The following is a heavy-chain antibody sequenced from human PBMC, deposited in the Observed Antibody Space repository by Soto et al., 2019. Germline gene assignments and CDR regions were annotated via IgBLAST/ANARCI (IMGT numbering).Heavy chain of an antibody. J-gene: IGHJ3*02. V-gene: IGHV1-8*01. D-gene: IGHD3-10*01. CDR3: AREVRGGAFEI. CDR2: MNPNSGNT. CDR1: GYTFASYD. Sequence: QVQLVQSGAEVKKPGASVKVSCKASGYTFASYDINWGRQATGQGLEWMGWMNPNSGNTAYAQKFQGRVTMTRNTSTSTAYMELSSLGSEDTAVFYCAREVRGGAFEIWGQGTMVTVSS.